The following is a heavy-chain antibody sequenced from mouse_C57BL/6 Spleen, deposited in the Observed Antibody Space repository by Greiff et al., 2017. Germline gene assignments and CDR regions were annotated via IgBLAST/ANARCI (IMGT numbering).Heavy chain of an antibody. CDR3: ARRAGGSSPGYFDY. J-gene: IGHJ2*01. CDR2: IYWDDDK. D-gene: IGHD1-1*01. V-gene: IGHV8-12*01. Sequence: QVTLKESGPGILQSSQTLSLTCSFSGFSLSTSGMGVSWIRQPSGKGLEWLAHIYWDDDKRYNPSLKSRLTISKDTSRNQVFLKITSVDTADTATYYCARRAGGSSPGYFDYWGQGTTLTVSS. CDR1: GFSLSTSGMG.